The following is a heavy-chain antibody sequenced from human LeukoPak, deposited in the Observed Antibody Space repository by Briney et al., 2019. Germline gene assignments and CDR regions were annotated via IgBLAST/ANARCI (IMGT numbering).Heavy chain of an antibody. V-gene: IGHV4-61*05. CDR2: IYYSGST. CDR1: GASISSTSYY. D-gene: IGHD4-17*01. CDR3: ARVDYGDYFMDV. J-gene: IGHJ6*03. Sequence: SETLSLTCTVSGASISSTSYYWGWIRQPPGKGLEWIGYIYYSGSTNYNPSLKSRVTISVDTSKNQFSLKLSSVTAADTAVYYCARVDYGDYFMDVWGKGTTVTVSS.